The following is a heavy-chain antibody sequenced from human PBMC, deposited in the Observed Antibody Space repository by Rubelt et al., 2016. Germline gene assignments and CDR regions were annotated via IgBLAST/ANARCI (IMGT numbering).Heavy chain of an antibody. V-gene: IGHV3-23*01. J-gene: IGHJ4*02. CDR3: AKEVNSGSYNYFDS. CDR2: ISASGGTT. D-gene: IGHD1-26*01. Sequence: GKGLEWLSGISASGGTTYYADSVKGRFTISRDNPESTLYLQMNSLGADGTAVYSCAKEVNSGSYNYFDSWGQRAMVTVSS.